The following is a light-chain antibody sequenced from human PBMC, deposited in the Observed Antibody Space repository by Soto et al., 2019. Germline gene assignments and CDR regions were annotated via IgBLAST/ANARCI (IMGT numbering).Light chain of an antibody. CDR2: KAS. CDR1: QSISTS. V-gene: IGKV1-5*03. Sequence: DIQMTQSPSTLSASVGDRVTITCRASQSISTSLAWYQQKPGKAPNFLIYKASTLESGVPSRFSGSGSGTEFTLTISSLQPDDFATYYCQQYNSYPWTFGQGTKVEIK. CDR3: QQYNSYPWT. J-gene: IGKJ1*01.